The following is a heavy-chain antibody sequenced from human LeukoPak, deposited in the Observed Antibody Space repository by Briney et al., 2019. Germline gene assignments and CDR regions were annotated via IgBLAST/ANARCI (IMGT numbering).Heavy chain of an antibody. CDR3: ARRTNYYDSSGYYPYYFDY. V-gene: IGHV4-59*08. J-gene: IGHJ4*02. CDR1: GGPISSYY. CDR2: IYYSGST. D-gene: IGHD3-22*01. Sequence: KPSETLSLTCTVSGGPISSYYWSWIRQPPGKGLEWIGYIYYSGSTNYNPSLKSRVTISVDTSKNQFSLKLSSVTAADTAVYYCARRTNYYDSSGYYPYYFDYWGQGTLVTVSS.